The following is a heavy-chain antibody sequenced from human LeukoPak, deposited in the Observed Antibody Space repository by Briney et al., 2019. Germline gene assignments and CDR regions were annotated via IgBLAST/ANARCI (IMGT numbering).Heavy chain of an antibody. Sequence: GGSLKLSCAASGFTFSGSAMHWARQASGKGLEWVGRIRSKANSYATAYAASVKGRFTISRDDSKNTAYLQMNSLKTEDTAVYYCTRPSLSRSSSWPYYFDYWGQGTLVTVSS. CDR3: TRPSLSRSSSWPYYFDY. CDR1: GFTFSGSA. D-gene: IGHD6-13*01. V-gene: IGHV3-73*01. J-gene: IGHJ4*02. CDR2: IRSKANSYAT.